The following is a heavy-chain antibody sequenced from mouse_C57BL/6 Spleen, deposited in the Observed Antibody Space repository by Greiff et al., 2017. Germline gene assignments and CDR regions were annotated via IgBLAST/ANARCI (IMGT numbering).Heavy chain of an antibody. CDR2: IYPRSGNT. CDR1: GYTFTSYG. Sequence: VQRVESGAELARPGASVKLSCKASGYTFTSYGISWVKQRTGQGLEWIGEIYPRSGNTYYNEKFKGKATLTADKSSSTAYMELRSLTSEDSAVYFCARRSNDYDGYYAMDYWGQGTSVTVSS. CDR3: ARRSNDYDGYYAMDY. V-gene: IGHV1-81*01. J-gene: IGHJ4*01. D-gene: IGHD2-4*01.